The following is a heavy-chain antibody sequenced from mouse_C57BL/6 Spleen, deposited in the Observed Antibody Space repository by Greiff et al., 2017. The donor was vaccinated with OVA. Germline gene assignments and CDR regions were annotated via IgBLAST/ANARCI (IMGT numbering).Heavy chain of an antibody. J-gene: IGHJ2*01. CDR3: ARSYSNYPDC. CDR1: GFSLTSYG. D-gene: IGHD2-5*01. V-gene: IGHV2-2*01. Sequence: QVQLKESGPGLVQPSQSLSITCTVSGFSLTSYGVHWVRQSPGKGLEWLGVIWSGGSTDYNAAFISRLGISKDNSKGQVFFKMNSLQADDIAIYYCARSYSNYPDCWGQGTTLTVSS. CDR2: IWSGGST.